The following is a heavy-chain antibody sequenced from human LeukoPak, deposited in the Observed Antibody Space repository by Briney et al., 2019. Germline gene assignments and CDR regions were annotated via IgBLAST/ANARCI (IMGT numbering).Heavy chain of an antibody. CDR2: IYSGGST. CDR3: AKDRAELGASRSYAFDV. CDR1: GFTVSSNY. Sequence: GGSLRLSCAASGFTVSSNYMSWVRQAPGKGLEWVSVIYSGGSTYYADSVKGRFTISRDNAKKSLYLQMNGLRVEDMALYYCAKDRAELGASRSYAFDVWGQGTMVTVSS. V-gene: IGHV3-53*05. J-gene: IGHJ3*01. D-gene: IGHD1-26*01.